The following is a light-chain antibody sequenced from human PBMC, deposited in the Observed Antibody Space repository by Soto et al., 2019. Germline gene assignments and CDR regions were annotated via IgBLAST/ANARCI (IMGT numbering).Light chain of an antibody. CDR1: QSVSSN. V-gene: IGKV3-15*01. CDR3: RQYNHWPPGT. Sequence: EIGMTQSPATLSVSPGERATLSCRASQSVSSNLAWYQQKPGQAPRRLIYGAATRATGILARFSGSGSRTDFTLTICSLQADDFAVHYRRQYNHWPPGTVGQGTEVEIK. J-gene: IGKJ1*01. CDR2: GAA.